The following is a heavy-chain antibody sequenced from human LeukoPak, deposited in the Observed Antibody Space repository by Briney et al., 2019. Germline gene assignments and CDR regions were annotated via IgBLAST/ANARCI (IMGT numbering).Heavy chain of an antibody. J-gene: IGHJ4*02. CDR1: GFNFDNFA. CDR2: IPHDGRTK. Sequence: PGGSLTLSCVVSGFNFDNFAMHWVRQPLGKGLEWVAVIPHDGRTKYYADSMKGRITISRDNSKNTLFLQMNNLRSEDTAVYFCARPSPPGDGYNPPDHWGQGTLVTVSS. V-gene: IGHV3-30*04. D-gene: IGHD5-24*01. CDR3: ARPSPPGDGYNPPDH.